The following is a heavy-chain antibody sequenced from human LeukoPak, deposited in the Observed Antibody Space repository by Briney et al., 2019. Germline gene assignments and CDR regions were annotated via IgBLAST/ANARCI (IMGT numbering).Heavy chain of an antibody. Sequence: GGSLRLSCAASGFTFSSYSMNWVRQAPGKGLEWVSSISSSSSYIYYADSVKGRFTISRDNAKNSLYLQMNSLRAEDTAVYYCARPGSSSYRFDYCGQGTLVIDSS. J-gene: IGHJ4*02. CDR1: GFTFSSYS. D-gene: IGHD6-13*01. CDR3: ARPGSSSYRFDY. V-gene: IGHV3-21*01. CDR2: ISSSSSYI.